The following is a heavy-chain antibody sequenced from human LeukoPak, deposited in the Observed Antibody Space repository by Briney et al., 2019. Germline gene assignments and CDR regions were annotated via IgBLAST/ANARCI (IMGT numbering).Heavy chain of an antibody. D-gene: IGHD6-19*01. CDR2: IKQDGTEK. Sequence: GGSLRLSCAASGFTFTTYWMSWVRQAPGKGLEWVANIKQDGTEKYYVDSVKGRFTISRDNAKNSLYLQMNSLRAEDTAVYYCVRGSGSGWYSAFDYWGQGTLVTVSS. V-gene: IGHV3-7*01. CDR1: GFTFTTYW. CDR3: VRGSGSGWYSAFDY. J-gene: IGHJ4*02.